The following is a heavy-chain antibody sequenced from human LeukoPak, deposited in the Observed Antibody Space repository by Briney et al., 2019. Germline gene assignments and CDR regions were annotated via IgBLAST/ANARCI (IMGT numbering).Heavy chain of an antibody. D-gene: IGHD3-10*01. CDR2: IKQDGSEK. CDR1: GFTFSSYW. V-gene: IGHV3-7*01. J-gene: IGHJ4*02. Sequence: GGSLRLSCAASGFTFSSYWMSWVRQAPGKGLEWVANIKQDGSEKYYVDSVKGRFTISRDNAKNSLYLQMNSLRAEDTAVYYCARDNRGLLWFGELLSGFYDYWGQGTLVTVSS. CDR3: ARDNRGLLWFGELLSGFYDY.